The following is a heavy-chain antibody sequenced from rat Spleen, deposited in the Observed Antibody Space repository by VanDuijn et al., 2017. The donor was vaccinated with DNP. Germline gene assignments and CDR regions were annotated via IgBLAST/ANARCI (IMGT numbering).Heavy chain of an antibody. Sequence: QVQLQQSGAELAKPGSSVKISCKASGNTFTSYYTGWIKQTTGQGLEYIGYINTGSGGTNYNEKFKGKATLTIDKSSSTAFMQLSSLTPDDSAVYYCETQGRAYWYFDYWGQGVMVTVSS. CDR1: GNTFTSYY. CDR2: INTGSGGT. J-gene: IGHJ2*01. V-gene: IGHV1-43*01. D-gene: IGHD4-2*01. CDR3: ETQGRAYWYFDY.